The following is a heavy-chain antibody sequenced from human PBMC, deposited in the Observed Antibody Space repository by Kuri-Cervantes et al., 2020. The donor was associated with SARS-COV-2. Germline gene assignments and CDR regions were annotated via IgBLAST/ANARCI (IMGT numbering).Heavy chain of an antibody. Sequence: SETLSLTCAISGDSVSSNSAAWNWIRQSPSRGLEWLGRTYYRSKWYNDYAVSVKSRITINPDTSKNQFSLQLNSVTPEDTAVYYCARAEGAMLPGSLRFLEWLDPYYFDYWGQGTLVTVSS. V-gene: IGHV6-1*01. CDR1: GDSVSSNSAA. J-gene: IGHJ4*02. CDR2: TYYRSKWYN. D-gene: IGHD3-3*01. CDR3: ARAEGAMLPGSLRFLEWLDPYYFDY.